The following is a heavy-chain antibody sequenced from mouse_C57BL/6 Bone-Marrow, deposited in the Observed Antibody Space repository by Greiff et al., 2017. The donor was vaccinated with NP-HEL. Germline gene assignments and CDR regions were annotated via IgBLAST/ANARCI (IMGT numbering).Heavy chain of an antibody. J-gene: IGHJ3*01. V-gene: IGHV1-4*01. CDR2: INPSSGYT. CDR1: GYTFTSYT. CDR3: ARRIYYGSSPWFAY. D-gene: IGHD1-1*01. Sequence: VQLVESGAELARPGASVKMSCKASGYTFTSYTMHWVKQRPGQGLEWIGYINPSSGYTKYNQKFKDKATLTADKSSSTAYMQLSSLTSEDSAVYYCARRIYYGSSPWFAYWGQGTLVTVSA.